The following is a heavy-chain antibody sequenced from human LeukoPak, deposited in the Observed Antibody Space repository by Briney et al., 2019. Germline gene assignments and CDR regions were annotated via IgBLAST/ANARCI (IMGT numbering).Heavy chain of an antibody. D-gene: IGHD5/OR15-5a*01. CDR3: ARDDVSYGMDV. Sequence: GGSLRLSCPASGFTFSSYAMSWVRQTPGKGLEWVSAISGSGGSTYYADSVKGRFTISRDNSKNTLHLQMNSLRAEDTAVYYCARDDVSYGMDVWGQGTTVTVSS. V-gene: IGHV3-23*01. CDR2: ISGSGGST. J-gene: IGHJ6*02. CDR1: GFTFSSYA.